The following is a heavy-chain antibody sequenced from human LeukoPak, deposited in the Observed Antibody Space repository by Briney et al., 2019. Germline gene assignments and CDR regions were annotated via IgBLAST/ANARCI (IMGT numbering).Heavy chain of an antibody. V-gene: IGHV4-31*03. D-gene: IGHD3-3*01. CDR1: GGSISSGGYY. Sequence: PSQTLSLTCTVSGGSISSGGYYWSWIRQHPGKGLEWIGHIYYSGSTYYNPSLKSRVTISVDTSKNQFSLKLSSVTAADTAVYYCARGPLSGHLAFDYWGQGTLVTVSS. J-gene: IGHJ4*02. CDR2: IYYSGST. CDR3: ARGPLSGHLAFDY.